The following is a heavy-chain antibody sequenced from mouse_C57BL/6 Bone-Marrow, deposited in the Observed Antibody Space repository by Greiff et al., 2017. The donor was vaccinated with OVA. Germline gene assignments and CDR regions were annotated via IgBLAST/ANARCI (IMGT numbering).Heavy chain of an antibody. D-gene: IGHD4-1*01. CDR1: GFTFSNYW. Sequence: EVMLVESGGGLVQPGGSMKLSCVASGFTFSNYWMNWVRQSPEKGLEWVAQIRLKSDNYATHYAESVKGRFTISRDDSKSSVYLQMNNLRAEDTGIYYCTPSWVLFAYWGQGTLVTVSA. J-gene: IGHJ3*01. CDR3: TPSWVLFAY. V-gene: IGHV6-3*01. CDR2: IRLKSDNYAT.